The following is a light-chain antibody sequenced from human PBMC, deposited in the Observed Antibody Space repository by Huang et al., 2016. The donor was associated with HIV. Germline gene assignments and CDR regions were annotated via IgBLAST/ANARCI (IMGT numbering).Light chain of an antibody. CDR3: QQRSNWA. J-gene: IGKJ5*01. CDR1: QSVSRH. V-gene: IGKV3-11*01. CDR2: DAS. Sequence: EIELTQSPATLSLSPGERATLSCRASQSVSRHLAWYQQKPGQAPRLLIYDASNRATGLPARFSCSGAGKDFTLTISSLGPEDFAVYYCQQRSNWAFGQGTRLEIK.